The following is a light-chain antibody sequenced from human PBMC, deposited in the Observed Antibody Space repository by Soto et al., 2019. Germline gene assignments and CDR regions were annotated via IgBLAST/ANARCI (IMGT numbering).Light chain of an antibody. Sequence: QSVLTQPPSASGTPGQRVNISCFGSSSNVGSNTVSWYQQLPGTAPKVLIYSDDQRPSGVPDRFSGSRSGSSASLAISGLQSGDEADYYCASWEDSMNGWVIGGGTKLTVL. CDR3: ASWEDSMNGWV. V-gene: IGLV1-44*01. CDR1: SSNVGSNT. J-gene: IGLJ3*02. CDR2: SDD.